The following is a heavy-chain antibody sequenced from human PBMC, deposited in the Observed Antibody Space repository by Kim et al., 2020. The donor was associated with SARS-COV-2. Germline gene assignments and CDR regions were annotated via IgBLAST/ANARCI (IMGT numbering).Heavy chain of an antibody. D-gene: IGHD3-10*01. CDR1: GFTFSSYD. CDR2: IGTAGDT. J-gene: IGHJ2*01. Sequence: GGSLRLSCAASGFTFSSYDMHWVRQATGKGLEWVSAIGTAGDTYYPGSVKGRFTISRENAKNSLYLQMNSLRAGDTAVYYCARSPYYYGSGSYYKGWYFDLCGRGTLVTVSS. V-gene: IGHV3-13*04. CDR3: ARSPYYYGSGSYYKGWYFDL.